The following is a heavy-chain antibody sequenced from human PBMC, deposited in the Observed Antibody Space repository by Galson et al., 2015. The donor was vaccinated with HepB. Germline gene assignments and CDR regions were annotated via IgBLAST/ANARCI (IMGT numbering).Heavy chain of an antibody. CDR2: ISWNSGSI. CDR3: AKDLGYSSSWDDYYYGMDV. Sequence: SLRLSCAASGFTFDDYAMHWVRQAPGKGLEWVSGISWNSGSIGYADSVKGRFTISRDNAKNSLYLQMNSLRAEDTALYYCAKDLGYSSSWDDYYYGMDVWGQGTTVTVSS. D-gene: IGHD6-13*01. CDR1: GFTFDDYA. J-gene: IGHJ6*02. V-gene: IGHV3-9*01.